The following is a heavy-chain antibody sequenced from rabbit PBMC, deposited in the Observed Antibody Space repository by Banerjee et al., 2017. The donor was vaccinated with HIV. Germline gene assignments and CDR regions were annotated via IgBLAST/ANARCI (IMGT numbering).Heavy chain of an antibody. D-gene: IGHD4-1*01. J-gene: IGHJ3*01. Sequence: QEQLVESGGGLVKPEGSLKLSCTASGFSFSNKAVMCWVRQAPGKGLEWIACINAVTGKAVYASWAKGRFTFSKTSSTTVTLQMTSLTAADTATYFCAGDLTGVIGWNFGWWGQGTLVTVS. CDR1: GFSFSNKAV. CDR3: AGDLTGVIGWNFGW. V-gene: IGHV1S45*01. CDR2: INAVTGKA.